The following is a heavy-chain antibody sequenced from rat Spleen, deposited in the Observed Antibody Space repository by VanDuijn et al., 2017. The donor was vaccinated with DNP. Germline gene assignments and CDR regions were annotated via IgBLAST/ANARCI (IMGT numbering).Heavy chain of an antibody. D-gene: IGHD1-11*01. CDR3: ARAGRFGGYALDV. CDR2: ITSGRGII. J-gene: IGHJ4*01. V-gene: IGHV5-46*01. CDR1: GFTFSSFP. Sequence: EVQLVESGGGLVQPGRSMKLSCAASGFTFSSFPMAWVRQAPTKGLEWIASITSGRGIISYPDSVKGRFTISRDNAKSTLYLQMNSLRSEDMATYYCARAGRFGGYALDVWGQGTSVTVSS.